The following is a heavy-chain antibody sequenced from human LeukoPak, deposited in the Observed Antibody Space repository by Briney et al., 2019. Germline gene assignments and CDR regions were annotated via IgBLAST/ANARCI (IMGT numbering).Heavy chain of an antibody. CDR3: AKVWGNYRYRFDV. J-gene: IGHJ3*01. Sequence: PGGSLRLSCAASGFTFSSYAMHWVRQAPGKGLEWVAVISYDGSNKYYADSVKGRFTISRDNSKNTLYLQMNSLRAEDTAVYYCAKVWGNYRYRFDVWGQGTMVTVSS. V-gene: IGHV3-30-3*01. CDR1: GFTFSSYA. CDR2: ISYDGSNK. D-gene: IGHD3-16*02.